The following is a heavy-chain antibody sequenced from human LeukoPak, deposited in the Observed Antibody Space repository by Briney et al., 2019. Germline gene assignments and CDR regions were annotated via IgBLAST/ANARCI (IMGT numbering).Heavy chain of an antibody. CDR1: GFTFSDYY. J-gene: IGHJ5*02. V-gene: IGHV3-11*04. CDR2: ISSSGSTI. D-gene: IGHD6-13*01. Sequence: GGSLRLSCAASGFTFSDYYMSWIRQAPGKGLEWVSYISSSGSTIYYADSVKGRFTISRDNAKNSLYLQMNSPRAEDTAVYYCARAEAAAGTNWFDPWGQGTLVTVSS. CDR3: ARAEAAAGTNWFDP.